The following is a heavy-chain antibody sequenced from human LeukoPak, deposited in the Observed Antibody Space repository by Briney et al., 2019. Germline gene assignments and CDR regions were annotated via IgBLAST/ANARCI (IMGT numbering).Heavy chain of an antibody. V-gene: IGHV1-69*05. CDR1: GGTFSSYA. J-gene: IGHJ4*02. CDR3: ARRPYAPYFDY. Sequence: SVKVSCKASGGTFSSYAISWVRQAPGQGLEWMGGIIPILGTSNYAQKFQGRVTIPTHESTSTAYMELRSLRSEDTAVYYCARRPYAPYFDYWGQGTLVTVSS. D-gene: IGHD3-16*01. CDR2: IIPILGTS.